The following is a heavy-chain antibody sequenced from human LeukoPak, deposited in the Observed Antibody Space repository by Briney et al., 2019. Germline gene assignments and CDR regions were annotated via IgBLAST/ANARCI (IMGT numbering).Heavy chain of an antibody. D-gene: IGHD6-13*01. J-gene: IGHJ2*01. CDR3: ARGGQQLANWYFAL. CDR2: IYYSGST. CDR1: GGSISSYY. V-gene: IGHV4-59*01. Sequence: SETLSLTCTVSGGSISSYYWSWIRQPPGKGLEWIGYIYYSGSTNYNPSLKSRVTISVDTSKNQFSLKLSSVTAAATAVYYCARGGQQLANWYFALWGRGTLVTVSS.